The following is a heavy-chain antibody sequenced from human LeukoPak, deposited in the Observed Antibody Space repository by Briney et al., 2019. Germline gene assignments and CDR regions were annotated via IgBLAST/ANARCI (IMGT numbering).Heavy chain of an antibody. CDR1: GYNFAHDW. V-gene: IGHV5-51*01. CDR3: ARQESEMTTPANRYFDL. CDR2: IFPDDSDT. Sequence: GESLKISCKGSGYNFAHDWIGWVRQMPGKGLEWMGIIFPDDSDTIYSPSFQGHVTISADKSNNTAYLQWSDLKASDSAMYYCARQESEMTTPANRYFDLWGQGTLITVSS. D-gene: IGHD2-15*01. J-gene: IGHJ4*02.